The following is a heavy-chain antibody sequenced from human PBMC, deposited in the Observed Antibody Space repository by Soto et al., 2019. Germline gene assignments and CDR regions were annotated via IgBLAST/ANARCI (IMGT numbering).Heavy chain of an antibody. V-gene: IGHV3-21*04. CDR3: AKDLGSCTNGVCPTASSDY. J-gene: IGHJ4*02. Sequence: GGSLRLSCAASGFPFSTYNMNWVRQAPGKGLEWVSSISSSSSDIYYADSLKGRFTISRDNAKNSLYLQMNTLRAEDTAVYYCAKDLGSCTNGVCPTASSDYWGQGTLVTVSS. CDR1: GFPFSTYN. D-gene: IGHD2-8*01. CDR2: ISSSSSDI.